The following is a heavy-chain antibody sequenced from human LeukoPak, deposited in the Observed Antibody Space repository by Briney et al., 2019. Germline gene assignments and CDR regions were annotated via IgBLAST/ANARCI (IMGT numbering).Heavy chain of an antibody. V-gene: IGHV1-18*04. Sequence: ASVKVSCKASGYTFTSYGISWVRQAPGQGLEWMGWISAYNGNTNYAQKLQGRVTMTTDTSTRTAYMELRSLRSDDTAVYYCAIRKGAILTGYYSWFDPWGQGTLVTVSS. J-gene: IGHJ5*02. CDR2: ISAYNGNT. D-gene: IGHD3-9*01. CDR1: GYTFTSYG. CDR3: AIRKGAILTGYYSWFDP.